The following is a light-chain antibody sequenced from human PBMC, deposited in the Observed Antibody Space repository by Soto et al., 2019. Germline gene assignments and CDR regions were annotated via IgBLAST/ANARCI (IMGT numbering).Light chain of an antibody. V-gene: IGKV1-39*01. J-gene: IGKJ4*01. Sequence: DLQMTQSPSSLSASVGDRVTITCRASQSISSYLNWYQQKPGKAPKLLIYAASSLQSGVPSRFSGSGSGTDFTLTISSLQPEDFATYYCQQSYSTPLTFGGETKVETK. CDR1: QSISSY. CDR2: AAS. CDR3: QQSYSTPLT.